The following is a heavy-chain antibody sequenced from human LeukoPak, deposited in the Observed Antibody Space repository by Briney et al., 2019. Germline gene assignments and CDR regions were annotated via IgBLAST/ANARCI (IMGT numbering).Heavy chain of an antibody. J-gene: IGHJ6*04. V-gene: IGHV1-69*06. D-gene: IGHD2-2*01. CDR2: IIPIFGTA. CDR3: ARDDPYCSSTSCYEGDMDV. CDR1: LGTFSSYA. Sequence: AAVKVSCKPSLGTFSSYALSWVRQAPRQGREWMGGIIPIFGTANYAQKFQGRVTITADKSTSTAYMELSSLRSEDTAVYYCARDDPYCSSTSCYEGDMDVWGKGNTVTVSS.